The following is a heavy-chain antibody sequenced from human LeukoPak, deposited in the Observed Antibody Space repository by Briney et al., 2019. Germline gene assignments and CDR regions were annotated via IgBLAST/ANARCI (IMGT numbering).Heavy chain of an antibody. D-gene: IGHD3-9*01. V-gene: IGHV1-69*13. CDR3: AREYYDILTGYRFDY. J-gene: IGHJ4*02. CDR1: GGTFSSYA. CDR2: IIPIFGTA. Sequence: SVKVSCKASGGTFSSYAISWVRQAPGQGLEWMGGIIPIFGTANYAQKFQGRVTITADESTSTAYMELSSLRSEDTAVYYCAREYYDILTGYRFDYWGQGTLVTVSS.